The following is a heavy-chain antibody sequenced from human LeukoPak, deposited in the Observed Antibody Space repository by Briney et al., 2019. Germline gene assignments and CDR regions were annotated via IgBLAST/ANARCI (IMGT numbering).Heavy chain of an antibody. D-gene: IGHD6-13*01. CDR2: IYPGDSDT. Sequence: GESLNISCKGSGYRFTSYWIGWVRQMPGKGLEWMGIIYPGDSDTRYSPSFQGQVTISAHKSISTAYLQWSSLKASDTAMYYCARHERAAAAPFDYWGQGTLVTVSS. CDR1: GYRFTSYW. J-gene: IGHJ4*02. V-gene: IGHV5-51*01. CDR3: ARHERAAAAPFDY.